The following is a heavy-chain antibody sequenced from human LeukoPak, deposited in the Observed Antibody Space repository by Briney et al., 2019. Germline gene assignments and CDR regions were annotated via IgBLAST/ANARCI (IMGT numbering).Heavy chain of an antibody. D-gene: IGHD6-13*01. CDR3: ARLAAATTFRIYYYYYMDV. CDR1: GFTFSSYW. V-gene: IGHV3-74*01. J-gene: IGHJ6*03. Sequence: GGSLRLSCAASGFTFSSYWMHWARQAPGKGLVWVSRINSDGSSTSYADSVKGRFTISRDNAKNTLYLQMNSLRAEDTAVYYCARLAAATTFRIYYYYYMDVWGKGTTVTVSS. CDR2: INSDGSST.